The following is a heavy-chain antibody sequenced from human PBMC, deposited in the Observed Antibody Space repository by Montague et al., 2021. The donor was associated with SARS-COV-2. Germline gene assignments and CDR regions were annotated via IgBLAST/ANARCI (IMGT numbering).Heavy chain of an antibody. CDR2: ISYSGST. Sequence: TLSLTCTVSGDSITSGGYFWNWIRQHPGKGLEYIGAISYSGSTYYKPSLTSRVSISMDTSTNAFSLSLHSVTAADTAVYFCAASGRRGYSNPFHHCGRGSLVTVSS. J-gene: IGHJ1*01. D-gene: IGHD4-11*01. CDR1: GDSITSGGYF. CDR3: AASGRRGYSNPFHH. V-gene: IGHV4-31*03.